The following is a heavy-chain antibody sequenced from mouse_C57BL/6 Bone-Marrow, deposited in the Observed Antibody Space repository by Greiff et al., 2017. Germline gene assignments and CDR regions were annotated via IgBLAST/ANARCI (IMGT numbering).Heavy chain of an antibody. CDR2: IHPNSGST. V-gene: IGHV1-64*01. J-gene: IGHJ2*01. D-gene: IGHD2-3*01. CDR1: GYTFTSYW. CDR3: ARFWLLRDY. Sequence: VQLQQPGAELVKPGASVKLSCKASGYTFTSYWMHWVKQRPGQGLEWIGMIHPNSGSTNYNEKLQSKATLTVDKSSSTAYMQLSRLTSEDSAVYCCARFWLLRDYWGQGTTLTVSS.